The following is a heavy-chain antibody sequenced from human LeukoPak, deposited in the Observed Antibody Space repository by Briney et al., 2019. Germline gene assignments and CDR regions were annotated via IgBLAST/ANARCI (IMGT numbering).Heavy chain of an antibody. CDR3: ARHSSEGTTTSHLDY. CDR1: GYSFTTYW. V-gene: IGHV5-10-1*01. CDR2: IDPSDSFT. D-gene: IGHD1-26*01. Sequence: GESLRISCKGSGYSFTTYWISWVRQMPGKGLEWMGRIDPSDSFTNYSPSFQGHATISADKSISTAYLQWSSLKASDTAMYYCARHSSEGTTTSHLDYWGQGTLVTVSS. J-gene: IGHJ4*02.